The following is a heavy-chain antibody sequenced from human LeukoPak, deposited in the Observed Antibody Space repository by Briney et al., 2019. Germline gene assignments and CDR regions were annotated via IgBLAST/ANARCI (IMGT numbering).Heavy chain of an antibody. CDR1: GYQFSSYW. V-gene: IGHV5-51*01. CDR2: IYPGDSDT. Sequence: KYGASLQISCKGSGYQFSSYWIGWVRQLPGKGLEWMGIIYPGDSDTRYSPSFQGQVTISADKSISTAYLQWSSLKASDTAMYYCARKYYYDSSGVYYFDYWGQGTLVTVSS. D-gene: IGHD3-22*01. CDR3: ARKYYYDSSGVYYFDY. J-gene: IGHJ4*02.